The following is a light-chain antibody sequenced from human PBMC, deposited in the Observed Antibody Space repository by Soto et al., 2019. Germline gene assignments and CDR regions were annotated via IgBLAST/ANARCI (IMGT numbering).Light chain of an antibody. V-gene: IGLV2-23*02. CDR2: EVT. J-gene: IGLJ1*01. CDR3: CSFASISTYV. CDR1: SSDVGTYNL. Sequence: QSVLTQPASVSGSPGQSITISCTGASSDVGTYNLVSWYQQHPGKAPKLIIYEVTKRPSGVSYRFSDSKSGNTASLTISGLQAEDEADYYCCSFASISTYVFGTGTKLTVL.